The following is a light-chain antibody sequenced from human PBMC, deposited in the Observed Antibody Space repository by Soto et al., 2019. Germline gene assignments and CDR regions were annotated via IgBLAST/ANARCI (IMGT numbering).Light chain of an antibody. CDR1: QSVSSK. CDR2: DAS. J-gene: IGKJ4*01. CDR3: QQYNNWPLT. Sequence: EIVMTQSPATLSVSPGERATLSCRASQSVSSKLAWYRQKPGQAPRLLIYDASTRATGITDRFSGSGSGTEFTLTISRLQSEDFAVYYCQQYNNWPLTFGGGTTVEIK. V-gene: IGKV3-15*01.